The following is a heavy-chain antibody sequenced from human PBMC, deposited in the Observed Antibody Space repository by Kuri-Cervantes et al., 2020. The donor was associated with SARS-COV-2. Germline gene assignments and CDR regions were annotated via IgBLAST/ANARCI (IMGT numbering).Heavy chain of an antibody. Sequence: SVKVSCKASGGTFSTYAISWVRQAPGQGLEWMGRIIPILGTANYAQKFQGRVTITADKSTSTAYMELSSLRSEDTAVYYCARDSSVAVWGQGTLVTVSS. CDR3: ARDSSVAV. V-gene: IGHV1-69*04. J-gene: IGHJ4*02. CDR1: GGTFSTYA. CDR2: IIPILGTA. D-gene: IGHD6-19*01.